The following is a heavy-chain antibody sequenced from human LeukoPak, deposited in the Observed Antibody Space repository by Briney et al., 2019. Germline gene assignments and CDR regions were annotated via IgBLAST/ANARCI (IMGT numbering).Heavy chain of an antibody. CDR1: GFTFSSYA. V-gene: IGHV3-23*01. CDR2: ISVSGGST. D-gene: IGHD3-3*01. J-gene: IGHJ6*02. Sequence: PGGSLRLSCAASGFTFSSYAMSWVRPAPGKGLEWGSGISVSGGSTYYADSVKGRFTISRDNSKNTLYLQMNSLRAEDTAVYYCAKGNYDFWSGSDVWGQGTTVTVSS. CDR3: AKGNYDFWSGSDV.